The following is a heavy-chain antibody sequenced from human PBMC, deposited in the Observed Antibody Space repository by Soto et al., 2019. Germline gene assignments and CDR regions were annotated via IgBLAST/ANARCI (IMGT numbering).Heavy chain of an antibody. V-gene: IGHV4-34*02. D-gene: IGHD1-7*01. J-gene: IGHJ6*02. CDR2: GDHRGST. Sequence: QVHLQQRGAGLLKPSETLSLNCVVSGESFSGYYWSWIRQTPGMGLEWIGEGDHRGSTTYNPSIKTRAAISIDSSNNLFSLELPSVTAAGTALYFCAGYEYGNSLYGVDVWGQWTRVTVSS. CDR3: AGYEYGNSLYGVDV. CDR1: GESFSGYY.